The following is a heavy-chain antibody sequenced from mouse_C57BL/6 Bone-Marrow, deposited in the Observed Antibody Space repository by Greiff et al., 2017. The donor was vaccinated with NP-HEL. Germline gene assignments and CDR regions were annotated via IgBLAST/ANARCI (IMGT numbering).Heavy chain of an antibody. D-gene: IGHD2-1*01. CDR2: IDPETGGT. CDR1: GYTFTDYE. CDR3: TPIYYGNSYAMDY. Sequence: VQLQESGAELVRPWASVTLSCKASGYTFTDYEMHWVKQTPVHGLEWIGAIDPETGGTAYNQKFKGKAILTADKSSSTAYMELRSLTSEDSAVYYCTPIYYGNSYAMDYWGQGTSVTVSS. J-gene: IGHJ4*01. V-gene: IGHV1-15*01.